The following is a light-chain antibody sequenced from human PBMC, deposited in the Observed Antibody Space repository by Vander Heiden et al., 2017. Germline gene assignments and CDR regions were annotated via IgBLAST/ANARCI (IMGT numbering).Light chain of an antibody. Sequence: DIVMTQSPDSLAVSLGERATINCKSSQSVLYSSNNKNYLAWYQQKPGQPPKLLIYWASTRESGVPDRFSGSGSGTDFTLTISSLPAEDVAVYYCQQYDSTPLTFGGGTKVEIK. J-gene: IGKJ4*01. CDR2: WAS. V-gene: IGKV4-1*01. CDR3: QQYDSTPLT. CDR1: QSVLYSSNNKNY.